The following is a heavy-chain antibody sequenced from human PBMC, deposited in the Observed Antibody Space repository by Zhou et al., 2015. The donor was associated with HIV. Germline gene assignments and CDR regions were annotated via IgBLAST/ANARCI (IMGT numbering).Heavy chain of an antibody. D-gene: IGHD2-2*01. Sequence: QVQLVQSGAEVKKPGSSVKVSCKASGGTFNNHGISWVRQAPGQGLEWMGGMNPNSGNTGYAQKFQGRVTMTRNTSISTAYMELSSLRSEDTAVYYCARVIREGPYQHGNFDYWGQGTLVTVSS. J-gene: IGHJ4*02. CDR1: GGTFNNHG. CDR2: MNPNSGNT. CDR3: ARVIREGPYQHGNFDY. V-gene: IGHV1-8*02.